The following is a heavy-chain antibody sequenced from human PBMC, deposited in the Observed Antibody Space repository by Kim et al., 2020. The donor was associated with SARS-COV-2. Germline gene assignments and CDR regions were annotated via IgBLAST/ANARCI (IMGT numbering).Heavy chain of an antibody. V-gene: IGHV3-33*01. CDR3: ARDRYYYGSGSYYKYYYYYYGMDV. Sequence: GGSLRLSCAASGFTFSSYGMHWVRQAPGKGLEWVAVIWYDGSNKYYADSVKGRFTISRDNSKNTLYLQMNSLRAEDTAVYYCARDRYYYGSGSYYKYYYYYYGMDVWGQGTTVTVSS. CDR1: GFTFSSYG. J-gene: IGHJ6*02. D-gene: IGHD3-10*01. CDR2: IWYDGSNK.